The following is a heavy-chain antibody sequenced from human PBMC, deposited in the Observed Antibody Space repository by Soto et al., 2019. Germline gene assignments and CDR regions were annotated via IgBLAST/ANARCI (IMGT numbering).Heavy chain of an antibody. Sequence: GGSQRLSCGASGFNFSDYDMSWIRQAPGKGLGWVSYISSSGSTIYYADSVKGRFTISRDNAKNSLYLQMNSLRAEDTAVYYCARERWGGMDVWGQGTTVTVSS. CDR2: ISSSGSTI. J-gene: IGHJ6*02. CDR3: ARERWGGMDV. CDR1: GFNFSDYD. D-gene: IGHD3-16*01. V-gene: IGHV3-11*01.